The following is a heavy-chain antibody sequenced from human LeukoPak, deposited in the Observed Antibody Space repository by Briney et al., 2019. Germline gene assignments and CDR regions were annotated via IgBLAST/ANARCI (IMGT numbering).Heavy chain of an antibody. J-gene: IGHJ4*02. CDR1: GGSFSGYY. Sequence: SETLSLTCAVYGGSFSGYYWSWIRQPPGKGLEWIGEINHSGSINYNPSLKSRVTISVDTSKNQFSLKLNSVTAADTAVYYCARTPRLWFGEFHDYWGQGTLVTVSS. V-gene: IGHV4-34*01. CDR2: INHSGSI. D-gene: IGHD3-10*01. CDR3: ARTPRLWFGEFHDY.